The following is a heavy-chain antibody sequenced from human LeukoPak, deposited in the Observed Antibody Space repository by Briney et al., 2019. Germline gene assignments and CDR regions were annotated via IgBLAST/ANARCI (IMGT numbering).Heavy chain of an antibody. CDR3: ARGEGIVGATKVELSKITYYYFDY. D-gene: IGHD1-26*01. CDR2: IIPMFGAT. J-gene: IGHJ4*02. V-gene: IGHV1-69*13. Sequence: SVKVSCKASGGTFSSDGIGWVRQAPGEGLEWIGGIIPMFGATTFAQKFQGRVTITADEYTSTAYMELSSLRSEDTAVYYCARGEGIVGATKVELSKITYYYFDYWGQGTLVTVSS. CDR1: GGTFSSDG.